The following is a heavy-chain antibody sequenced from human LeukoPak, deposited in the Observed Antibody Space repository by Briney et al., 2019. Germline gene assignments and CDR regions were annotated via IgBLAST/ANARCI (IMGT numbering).Heavy chain of an antibody. CDR2: IRSKANSYAT. CDR3: TRREDGYSSGDY. CDR1: GFTFSGSA. J-gene: IGHJ4*02. D-gene: IGHD5-24*01. Sequence: GGSLRLSCAASGFTFSGSAMHWVRQASGKGLEWVGRIRSKANSYATAYAASVKGRFTISRDDSKNTAYLQMNSLKTEDTAVYYCTRREDGYSSGDYWGQGTLVTVSS. V-gene: IGHV3-73*01.